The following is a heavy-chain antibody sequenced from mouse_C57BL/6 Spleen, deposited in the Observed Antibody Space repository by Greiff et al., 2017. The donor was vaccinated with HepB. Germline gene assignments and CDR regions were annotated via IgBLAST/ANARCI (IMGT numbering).Heavy chain of an antibody. Sequence: EVQGVESGGDLVKPGGSLKLSCAASGFTFSSYGMSWVRQTPDKRLEWVATISSGGSYTYYPDSVKGRFTISRDNAKNTLYLQMSSLKSEDTAMYYCARDPLSTMITEAWFAYWGQGTLVTVSA. D-gene: IGHD2-4*01. V-gene: IGHV5-6*01. J-gene: IGHJ3*01. CDR1: GFTFSSYG. CDR3: ARDPLSTMITEAWFAY. CDR2: ISSGGSYT.